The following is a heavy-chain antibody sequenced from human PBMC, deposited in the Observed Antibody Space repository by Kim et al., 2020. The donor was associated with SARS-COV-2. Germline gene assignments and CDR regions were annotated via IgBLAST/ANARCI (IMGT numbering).Heavy chain of an antibody. Sequence: GGSLRLSCAASGFTFGDYAMHWVRQAPGKGLXWVSGXSWNSGNIGYADSVKGRXXXSRXXAKNSXXLXXXSLRXXDTXXXYCXXDKXXXGQXXXD. J-gene: IGHJ3*02. CDR2: XSWNSGNI. CDR1: GFTFGDYA. V-gene: IGHV3-9*01. CDR3: XXDKXXXGQXXXD.